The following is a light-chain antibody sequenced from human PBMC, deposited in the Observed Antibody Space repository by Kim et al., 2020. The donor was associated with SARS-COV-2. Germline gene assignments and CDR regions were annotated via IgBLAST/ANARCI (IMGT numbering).Light chain of an antibody. CDR3: QQYMIYST. V-gene: IGKV1-5*03. Sequence: LSASVGDRVTITCRASQTIRSSLAWFQQKPEKAPKLLIYKVSTLQSGVPTRFSGSGSGTDFNLTISSLQPDDFATYYCQQYMIYSTFGQGTKLEI. CDR1: QTIRSS. CDR2: KVS. J-gene: IGKJ2*01.